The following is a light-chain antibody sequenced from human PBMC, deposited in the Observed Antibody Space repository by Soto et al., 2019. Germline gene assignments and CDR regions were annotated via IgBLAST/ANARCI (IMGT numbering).Light chain of an antibody. V-gene: IGKV3-20*01. CDR1: QSVSSSY. CDR2: GVS. CDR3: QQYGSSPIT. J-gene: IGKJ5*01. Sequence: EIVLTQSPGTLSLSPGERATLSCRASQSVSSSYLAWYQQKPGQPPRLLIYGVSSRATGIPDRFSGSGSGTDSSLTISRLEPEDFAVYYCQQYGSSPITSGHGTRLEIK.